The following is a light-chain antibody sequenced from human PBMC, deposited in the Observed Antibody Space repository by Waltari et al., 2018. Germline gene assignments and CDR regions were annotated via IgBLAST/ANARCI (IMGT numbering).Light chain of an antibody. CDR2: GAS. CDR1: QSVSSSY. J-gene: IGKJ4*01. Sequence: EIVLTQSPGTLSLSPGDRATLSCRASQSVSSSYLAWYQQKPGQAPRLLLYGASSRATGIPDRFSGSGSGTDFTLTISRLEPEDVAVYYCQQYGSSPPLTFGGGTKVEIK. CDR3: QQYGSSPPLT. V-gene: IGKV3-20*01.